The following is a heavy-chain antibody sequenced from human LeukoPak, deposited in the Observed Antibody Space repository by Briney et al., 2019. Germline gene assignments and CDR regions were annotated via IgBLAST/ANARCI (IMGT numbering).Heavy chain of an antibody. CDR3: ARGGQGAIDI. CDR2: MDYDGSST. Sequence: GGSLRLSCAASGFIFSTHWMHWVRQAPGRELVWVARMDYDGSSTAYPDSVKGRFTISRDNAKNTLYLQMNSLRAEDTAVYYCARGGQGAIDIWGPGTMVIVSS. CDR1: GFIFSTHW. J-gene: IGHJ3*02. V-gene: IGHV3-74*01.